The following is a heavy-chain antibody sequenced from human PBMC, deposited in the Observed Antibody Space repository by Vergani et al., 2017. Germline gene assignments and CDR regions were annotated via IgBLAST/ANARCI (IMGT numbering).Heavy chain of an antibody. CDR3: ARGASGDYVSSFDY. V-gene: IGHV1-69-2*01. D-gene: IGHD4-17*01. CDR1: GYTFTDHY. J-gene: IGHJ4*02. Sequence: EVQLVQSGAEVKKPGATMKISCKVSGYTFTDHYMHWVKQAPGKGLEWMGLVDPEDGETIYAEKFKGRVTIAADTSTDTAHLELSSLRAEDTAVYYCARGASGDYVSSFDYWGQGTLVTVSS. CDR2: VDPEDGET.